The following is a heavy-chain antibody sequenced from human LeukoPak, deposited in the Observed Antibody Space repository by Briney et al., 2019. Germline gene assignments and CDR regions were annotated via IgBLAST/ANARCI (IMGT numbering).Heavy chain of an antibody. J-gene: IGHJ3*02. CDR2: IYHSGST. CDR3: ARSSWIAAAGGAFDI. Sequence: PSGTLSLTCAVSGGSISSSNWWSWVRQPPGKGLEWIGEIYHSGSTNYKPSLKSRVTISVDKSKNQFSLKLSSVTAADTAVYYCARSSWIAAAGGAFDIWGQGTMVTVSS. D-gene: IGHD6-13*01. V-gene: IGHV4-4*02. CDR1: GGSISSSNW.